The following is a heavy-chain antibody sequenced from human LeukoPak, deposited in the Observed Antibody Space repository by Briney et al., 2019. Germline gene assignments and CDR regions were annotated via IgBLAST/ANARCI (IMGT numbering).Heavy chain of an antibody. J-gene: IGHJ6*02. CDR1: GFTFSSYA. CDR2: ISTSGDFT. Sequence: GGSLRLSCATSGFTFSSYAMNWVRQAPGKGLECVSFISTSGDFTYYAASVKGRFTVSRDNSKNTLYLQMNSPRAEDTAVYYCARDTSITIFGVIPYYYYGMDVWGQGTTVTVSS. V-gene: IGHV3-23*01. D-gene: IGHD3-3*01. CDR3: ARDTSITIFGVIPYYYYGMDV.